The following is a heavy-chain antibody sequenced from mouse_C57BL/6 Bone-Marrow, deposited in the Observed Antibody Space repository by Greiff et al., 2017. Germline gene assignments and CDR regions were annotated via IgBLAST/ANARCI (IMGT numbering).Heavy chain of an antibody. CDR1: GYTFTDYN. Sequence: EVQLQQSGPELVKPGASVKMSCKASGYTFTDYNMHWVKQSHGKSLEWIGYINPNNGGTSYNQKFKGKATLTVNKSSSTAYMELRSLTSEDSAVYYCARPYYYGSSYWYFDVWGTGTTVTVSS. D-gene: IGHD1-1*01. V-gene: IGHV1-22*01. J-gene: IGHJ1*03. CDR2: INPNNGGT. CDR3: ARPYYYGSSYWYFDV.